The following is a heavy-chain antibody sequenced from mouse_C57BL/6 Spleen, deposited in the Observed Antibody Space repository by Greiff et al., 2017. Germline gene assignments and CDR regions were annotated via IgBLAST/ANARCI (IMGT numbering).Heavy chain of an antibody. Sequence: QVQLQQPGAELVMPGASVKLSCKASGYTFTSYWMHWVKQRPGQGLEWIGEIDPSDSYTNYNQKFKGKSTLTVDKSSSTAYMQLSSLTSEDSAVYSCARRDGDYVFDYWGQGTTLTVSS. J-gene: IGHJ2*01. CDR3: ARRDGDYVFDY. CDR1: GYTFTSYW. CDR2: IDPSDSYT. V-gene: IGHV1-69*01. D-gene: IGHD2-13*01.